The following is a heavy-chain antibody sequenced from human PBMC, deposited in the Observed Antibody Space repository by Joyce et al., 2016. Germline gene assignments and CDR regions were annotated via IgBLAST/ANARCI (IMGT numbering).Heavy chain of an antibody. CDR1: GYTFTTYA. CDR2: INAGNGNT. J-gene: IGHJ1*01. D-gene: IGHD2-15*01. Sequence: QVQLVQSGAEVKKPGASVKVSCKASGYTFTTYAMHWVRQAPGQRLEWMGWINAGNGNTKYSQKFQGRVTITGDTSASTAYMELSSLRSEDTAVYYCARVPTYCSGGSCYPQPEYFQHWGQGTLVTVSS. V-gene: IGHV1-3*01. CDR3: ARVPTYCSGGSCYPQPEYFQH.